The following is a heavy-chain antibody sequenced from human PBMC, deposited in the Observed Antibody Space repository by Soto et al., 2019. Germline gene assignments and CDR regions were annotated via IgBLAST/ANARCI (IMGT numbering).Heavy chain of an antibody. J-gene: IGHJ4*02. CDR1: GYRCTAYY. V-gene: IGHV1-2*06. Sequence: GASVKVSCKASGYRCTAYYIHWVRRAPGQGLEWMGRMNLDTGGTTYAQKFQGRVTMTRDTSISPAYMEVSRVKSDDTAMYYCARAGNFALRGYSFAFDFWGPGTLVTVSS. CDR3: ARAGNFALRGYSFAFDF. D-gene: IGHD5-18*01. CDR2: MNLDTGGT.